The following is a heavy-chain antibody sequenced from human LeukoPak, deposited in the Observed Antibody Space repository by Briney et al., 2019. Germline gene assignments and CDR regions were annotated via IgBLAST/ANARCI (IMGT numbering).Heavy chain of an antibody. CDR3: ARDSGSAYYYSSGTAYYDAFDF. CDR2: IRQDESEK. D-gene: IGHD3-10*01. CDR1: GLTFSSYW. J-gene: IGHJ3*01. V-gene: IGHV3-7*01. Sequence: GGSLRLSCTVSGLTFSSYWMTWVRQAPGKGLEWVANIRQDESEKYYMDSVKGRFTIPRDNAKNSLYLQMNSLRAEDTAVHYCARDSGSAYYYSSGTAYYDAFDFWGQGTTVTVSS.